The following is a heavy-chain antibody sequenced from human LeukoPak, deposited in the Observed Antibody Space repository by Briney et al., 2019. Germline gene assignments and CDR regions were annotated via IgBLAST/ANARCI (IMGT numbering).Heavy chain of an antibody. D-gene: IGHD3-10*01. CDR2: MSGSGGTT. CDR3: AKELMYYYGSGYDYGIDV. Sequence: PGGSLRHSCAASGFTFSSYAMSWVRQAPGKGLEWVSTMSGSGGTTYYADSVKGRFIISRDSSKNTMYLQMNSLRAEDTAIYYCAKELMYYYGSGYDYGIDVWGQGTTVTVSS. J-gene: IGHJ6*02. V-gene: IGHV3-23*01. CDR1: GFTFSSYA.